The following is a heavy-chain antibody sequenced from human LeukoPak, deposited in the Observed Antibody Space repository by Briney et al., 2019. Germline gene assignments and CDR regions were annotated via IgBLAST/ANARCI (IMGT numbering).Heavy chain of an antibody. D-gene: IGHD6-13*01. CDR3: VREVSAANAGYMDV. Sequence: ASVKVSCKASDYTFTSYGISWVRQAPGQGLEWMGWISAYNGNTNYAQKLQGRVTMTTDTSTSTAYMELRSLRSDDTAVYYCVREVSAANAGYMDVWGTGTTVTVSS. CDR2: ISAYNGNT. V-gene: IGHV1-18*01. CDR1: DYTFTSYG. J-gene: IGHJ6*03.